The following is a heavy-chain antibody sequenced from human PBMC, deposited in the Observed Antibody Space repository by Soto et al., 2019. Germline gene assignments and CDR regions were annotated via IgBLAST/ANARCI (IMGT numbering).Heavy chain of an antibody. Sequence: SETLSLTCTFSVGSIISGYYCTWIRQRPGEGLEWIGYIYYTGSTYYNPSLQNRVTISLDTSKNQFSLKLSSLTAADTAVYYCARGLYSSSPPFDYWGQGTLVTVSS. CDR1: VGSIISGYY. CDR2: IYYTGST. J-gene: IGHJ4*02. D-gene: IGHD6-13*01. CDR3: ARGLYSSSPPFDY. V-gene: IGHV4-31*03.